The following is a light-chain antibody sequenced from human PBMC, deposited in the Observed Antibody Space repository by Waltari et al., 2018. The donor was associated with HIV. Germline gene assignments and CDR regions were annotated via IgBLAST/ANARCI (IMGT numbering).Light chain of an antibody. CDR1: QSISNY. CDR2: TAI. V-gene: IGKV1-39*01. J-gene: IGKJ1*01. Sequence: DIQMTQSPSSLSASVVDRVTITCRASQSISNYLNWYQHKPGKAPNLLIYTAISLQSGVPSRFSGSGSGTDFTLTINSLQPEDFATYFCQHSYSSPWTFGQGTKVEIQ. CDR3: QHSYSSPWT.